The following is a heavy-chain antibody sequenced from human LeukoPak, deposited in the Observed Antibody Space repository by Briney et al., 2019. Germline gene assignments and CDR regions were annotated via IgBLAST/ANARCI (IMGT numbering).Heavy chain of an antibody. Sequence: PGGSLRLSRVASGLTFSSYNMNWGRHTLGKGLEWVSYISSSSSTIYYADSVKGRFPISRDNAKNSMYLQMNSLRDEDTAVYYCARDPVDYWGQGTLVTVSS. V-gene: IGHV3-48*02. CDR1: GLTFSSYN. CDR3: ARDPVDY. CDR2: ISSSSSTI. J-gene: IGHJ4*02.